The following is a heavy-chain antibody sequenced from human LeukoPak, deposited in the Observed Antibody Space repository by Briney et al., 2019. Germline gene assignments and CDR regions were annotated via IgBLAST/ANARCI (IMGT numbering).Heavy chain of an antibody. D-gene: IGHD3-3*01. V-gene: IGHV3-7*01. CDR3: ARDLHVLRFLEWYQDWFDP. Sequence: PGGSLRLSCAASGFTFSSYWMSWVRQAPGKGLEWVANIKQDGSEKYYVDSVKGRFTISRDNAKNSLYLQMNSLRAEDTAVYYCARDLHVLRFLEWYQDWFDPWGQGTLVTVSS. CDR2: IKQDGSEK. J-gene: IGHJ5*02. CDR1: GFTFSSYW.